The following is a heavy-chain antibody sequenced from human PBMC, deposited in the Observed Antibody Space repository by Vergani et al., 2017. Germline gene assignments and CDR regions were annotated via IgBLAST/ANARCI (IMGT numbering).Heavy chain of an antibody. CDR2: ISSSSSYI. CDR1: GFTFSSYS. D-gene: IGHD6-19*01. Sequence: EVQLVESGGGLVKPGGSLRLSCAASGFTFSSYSMNWVRQAPGKGLEWVSSISSSSSYIYYADSVKGRFTISRDNAKNSLYLQMNSLRAEDTAVYYCAKTYSSGWYWNAFDIWGQGTMVTVSS. J-gene: IGHJ3*02. CDR3: AKTYSSGWYWNAFDI. V-gene: IGHV3-21*01.